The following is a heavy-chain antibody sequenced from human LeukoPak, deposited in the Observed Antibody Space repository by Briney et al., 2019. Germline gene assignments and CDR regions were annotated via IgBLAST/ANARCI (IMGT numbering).Heavy chain of an antibody. CDR3: ARFANYRDNNGFHWGARYYFDQ. D-gene: IGHD2-8*01. Sequence: GESLKISFQTSGFNFTTHWIGWVRQMPGKGLEWMGIFYPDDSDTIYSPSFQGHVTISADTSIKTIYLQWSSLKASDTAMYYCARFANYRDNNGFHWGARYYFDQWGQGTLVTVSS. CDR1: GFNFTTHW. V-gene: IGHV5-51*01. CDR2: FYPDDSDT. J-gene: IGHJ1*01.